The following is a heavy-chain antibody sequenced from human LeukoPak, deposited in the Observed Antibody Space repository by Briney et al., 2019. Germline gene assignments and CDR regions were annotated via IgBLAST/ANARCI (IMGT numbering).Heavy chain of an antibody. D-gene: IGHD3-10*01. CDR1: RFPFSSYE. V-gene: IGHV3-48*03. Sequence: GGSLRLSCAASRFPFSSYEMDWVRQAPGKGLEWVSYISTSGSTKYYADSAKGRFTISRDNAKNSLYLQMNSLRAEDTAVYYCAKDDAWLRFGEWSQGTLVTVSS. CDR3: AKDDAWLRFGE. J-gene: IGHJ4*02. CDR2: ISTSGSTK.